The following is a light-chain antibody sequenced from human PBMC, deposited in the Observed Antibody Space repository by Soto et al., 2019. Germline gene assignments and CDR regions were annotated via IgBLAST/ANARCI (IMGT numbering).Light chain of an antibody. CDR2: GAS. CDR1: QRVNIY. CDR3: QQYDDWLRLT. V-gene: IGKV3D-15*01. Sequence: EIVMTQSPATLSVSPGERATLSCRASQRVNIYLSWYQQKPGQATRLLIFGASSRATGIPARFSGSRSGTEFMLTISRLLYEHCSVCCCQQYDDWLRLTFGGGTQVAIK. J-gene: IGKJ4*01.